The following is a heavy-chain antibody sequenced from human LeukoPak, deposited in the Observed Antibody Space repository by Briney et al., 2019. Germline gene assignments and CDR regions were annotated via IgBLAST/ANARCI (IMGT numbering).Heavy chain of an antibody. CDR2: IYYSGST. J-gene: IGHJ4*02. D-gene: IGHD6-19*01. V-gene: IGHV4-39*01. Sequence: PSETLSLTCTVSGGSISSSSYYWGWIRQPPGKGLEWIGSIYYSGSTYYNPSLKSRVTISVDTSKNQFSLKLSSVTAADTAVYYCARSLGSGWYDPFLFDYWGQGTLVTVSS. CDR3: ARSLGSGWYDPFLFDY. CDR1: GGSISSSSYY.